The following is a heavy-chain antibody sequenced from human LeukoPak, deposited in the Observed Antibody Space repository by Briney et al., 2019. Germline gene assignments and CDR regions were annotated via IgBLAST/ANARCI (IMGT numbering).Heavy chain of an antibody. CDR2: IYHSGST. Sequence: SETLSLTCAVSGGSISSSNWWSWVRQPPGKGLEWIGEIYHSGSTNYNPSLKSRVTISVDKSKNQFSLKLSSVTAADTAVYYCASSGWYGGGIDAFDIWGQGTMVTVSS. J-gene: IGHJ3*02. CDR1: GGSISSSNW. CDR3: ASSGWYGGGIDAFDI. D-gene: IGHD6-19*01. V-gene: IGHV4-4*02.